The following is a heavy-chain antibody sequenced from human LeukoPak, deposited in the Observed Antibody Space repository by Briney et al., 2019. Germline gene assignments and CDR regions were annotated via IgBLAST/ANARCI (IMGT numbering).Heavy chain of an antibody. CDR2: ISSSGSTI. D-gene: IGHD1-26*01. CDR1: GFTFSDYY. J-gene: IGHJ4*02. Sequence: PGGSLRLSCAASGFTFSDYYMSWIRQAPGKGLEWVSYISSSGSTIYYADSVKGRFTISRDNAKNTLFVQMNSLRVEDTAVYYCAKDSSEKDSGNYGWVPPRDYWGQGTLVTVSS. V-gene: IGHV3-11*04. CDR3: AKDSSEKDSGNYGWVPPRDY.